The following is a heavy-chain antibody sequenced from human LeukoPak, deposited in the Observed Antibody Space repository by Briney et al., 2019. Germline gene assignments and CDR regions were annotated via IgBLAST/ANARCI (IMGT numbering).Heavy chain of an antibody. D-gene: IGHD2-15*01. V-gene: IGHV1-2*02. CDR3: ARESDCSGGSCYSDY. J-gene: IGHJ4*02. CDR1: GYTFTGYY. Sequence: ASVKVSCKASGYTFTGYYMHWVRQAPGQGLERMGWINPNSGGTNYAQKFQGRVTMTRDTSISTAYMELSRLRSDDTAVYYCARESDCSGGSCYSDYWGQGTLVTVSS. CDR2: INPNSGGT.